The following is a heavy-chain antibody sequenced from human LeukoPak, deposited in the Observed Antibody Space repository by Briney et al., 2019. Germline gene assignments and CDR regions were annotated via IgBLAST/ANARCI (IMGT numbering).Heavy chain of an antibody. D-gene: IGHD3-22*01. J-gene: IGHJ3*02. CDR1: GGSISSGGYY. CDR3: ARAWGLNYYDSSGYYYSSAFDI. CDR2: IYYSGGT. Sequence: PSETLSLTCTVSGGSISSGGYYWSWIRQHPGKGLEWIGYIYYSGGTYYNPSLKSRVTISVDTSKNQFSLKLSSVTAADTAVYYCARAWGLNYYDSSGYYYSSAFDIWGQGTMVTVSS. V-gene: IGHV4-31*03.